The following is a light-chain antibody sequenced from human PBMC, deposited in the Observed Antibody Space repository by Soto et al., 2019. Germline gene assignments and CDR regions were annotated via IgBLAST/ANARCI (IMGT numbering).Light chain of an antibody. CDR2: QDK. CDR1: KLGDTY. Sequence: SYELTQPPSVSVSPGHTASITCSGDKLGDTYASWYQQKPGQSPVVVIYQDKKRPSGIPERFSGSNSGNTATLTITGTQAMDEADYYCQAWDTSTAWVFGGGTKLTVL. V-gene: IGLV3-1*01. J-gene: IGLJ2*01. CDR3: QAWDTSTAWV.